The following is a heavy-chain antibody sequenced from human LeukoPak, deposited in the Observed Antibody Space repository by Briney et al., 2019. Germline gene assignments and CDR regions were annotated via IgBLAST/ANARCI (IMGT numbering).Heavy chain of an antibody. CDR1: GYTFTSYG. CDR3: ARDARHYYDSSGYSENPLDY. CDR2: ISAYNGNT. Sequence: ASVKVSCKASGYTFTSYGISWVRQAPGQGLEWMGWISAYNGNTNYAQKLQGRVTMTTDTSTSTAYMELRSLRSDDTAVYYCARDARHYYDSSGYSENPLDYWGQGTLVTVSS. D-gene: IGHD3-22*01. J-gene: IGHJ4*02. V-gene: IGHV1-18*01.